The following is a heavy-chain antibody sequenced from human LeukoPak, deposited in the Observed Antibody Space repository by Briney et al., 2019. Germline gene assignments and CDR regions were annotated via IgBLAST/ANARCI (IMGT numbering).Heavy chain of an antibody. D-gene: IGHD3-3*01. Sequence: GGSLRLSCAASGFTFSSFGMSWVRQAPGKGLDWVSAISGSGGSTYYADSVKGRFTISRDNSKNTVYLQMNSLRAEDTALYYCAKGLGVVIDFLLLDSWGQGTLVTVSS. CDR2: ISGSGGST. V-gene: IGHV3-23*01. CDR1: GFTFSSFG. J-gene: IGHJ4*02. CDR3: AKGLGVVIDFLLLDS.